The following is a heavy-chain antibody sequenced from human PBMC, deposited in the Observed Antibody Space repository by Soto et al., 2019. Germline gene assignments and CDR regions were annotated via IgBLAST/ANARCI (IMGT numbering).Heavy chain of an antibody. CDR1: GYTFTTYA. Sequence: QVQLVQSGAEVKKPGASVKVSCKAAGYTFTTYAISWVRQAPGQGLEWMGRISTYNGNTKYAQKLQGRVTMTTDTSTSTAYMELRSLRSDDTAVYYCARDPQYRTSSQVFESWGQGTLVTVSS. CDR2: ISTYNGNT. J-gene: IGHJ4*02. D-gene: IGHD6-6*01. CDR3: ARDPQYRTSSQVFES. V-gene: IGHV1-18*01.